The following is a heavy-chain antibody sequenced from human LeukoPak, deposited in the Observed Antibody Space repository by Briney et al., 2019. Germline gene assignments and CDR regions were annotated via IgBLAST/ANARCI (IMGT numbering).Heavy chain of an antibody. J-gene: IGHJ2*01. D-gene: IGHD2-2*01. CDR3: ASDCSSTSCYAGWYFDL. V-gene: IGHV4-39*01. Sequence: PSETLSLTCTVSGGSISSSSYYWGWIRQPPGKGLEWIGSIYYSGSIYYNPSLKSRVTISVDTSKNQFSLKLSSVTAADTAVYYCASDCSSTSCYAGWYFDLWGRGTLVTVSS. CDR1: GGSISSSSYY. CDR2: IYYSGSI.